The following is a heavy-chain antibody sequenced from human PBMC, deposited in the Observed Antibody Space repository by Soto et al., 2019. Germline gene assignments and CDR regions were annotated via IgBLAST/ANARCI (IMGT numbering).Heavy chain of an antibody. D-gene: IGHD3-10*01. Sequence: QVQLQQWCAGLLKPSETLSLTCTVYGGSFSRYHWNWIRQAPGKGLEWIGEIHHDGGTNYSPSLEGRVTIAVDTSKNEFTLKLSSVTAADPDVYFCARGYGEEWPTSDFWGQGTLVTGSS. CDR2: IHHDGGT. J-gene: IGHJ4*02. V-gene: IGHV4-34*01. CDR3: ARGYGEEWPTSDF. CDR1: GGSFSRYH.